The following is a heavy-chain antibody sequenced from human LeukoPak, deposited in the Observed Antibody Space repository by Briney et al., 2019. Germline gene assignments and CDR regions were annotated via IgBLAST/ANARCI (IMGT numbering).Heavy chain of an antibody. CDR1: EFTFSHFD. D-gene: IGHD1-26*01. J-gene: IGHJ6*03. CDR2: ISSAGTST. CDR3: AKGHGWEASYYYYYMDV. V-gene: IGHV3-48*03. Sequence: GGSLRLSCAASEFTFSHFDMTWVRQAPGKGLEWLSYISSAGTSTYFTDSVKGRFTISRDNAKNSLYLQMNSLRAEDTAVYYCAKGHGWEASYYYYYMDVWGKGTTVTISS.